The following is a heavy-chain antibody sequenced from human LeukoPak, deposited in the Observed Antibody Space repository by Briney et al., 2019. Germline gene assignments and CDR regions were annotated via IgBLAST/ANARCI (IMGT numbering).Heavy chain of an antibody. CDR3: ARAGNWNDLDY. D-gene: IGHD1-1*01. CDR2: IGYVHNSGST. CDR1: ATSISTHY. J-gene: IGHJ4*02. Sequence: SETLSLTCTVSATSISTHYSSWLRHTPGKGLEWIGYIGYVHNSGSTNYSPSLKSRVTISLDTSKNQFSLKLNSVTAADTAVYYCARAGNWNDLDYWGQGTLVTVSS. V-gene: IGHV4-59*11.